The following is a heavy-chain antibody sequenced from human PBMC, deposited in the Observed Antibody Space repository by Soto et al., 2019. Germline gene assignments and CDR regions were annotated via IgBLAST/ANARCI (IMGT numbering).Heavy chain of an antibody. CDR3: ARHGYSSGGGYFDY. Sequence: EVQLVESGGGLVQPGGSLRLSCAASGFTVSSNYMSWVRQAPGKGLEWVSVIYSGGSAYYADSVKGRFTISRDNSKNTLYLQMNNLRAEDQAVYYCARHGYSSGGGYFDYWGQGTLVTVSS. J-gene: IGHJ4*02. CDR1: GFTVSSNY. D-gene: IGHD5-18*01. CDR2: IYSGGSA. V-gene: IGHV3-66*04.